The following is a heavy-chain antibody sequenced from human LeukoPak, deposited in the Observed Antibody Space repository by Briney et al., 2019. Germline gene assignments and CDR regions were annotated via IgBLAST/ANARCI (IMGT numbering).Heavy chain of an antibody. J-gene: IGHJ4*02. CDR1: GFTLSSYA. CDR2: IWYDGAGK. D-gene: IGHD3-3*01. V-gene: IGHV3-33*01. Sequence: PGGSLRLSCAASGFTLSSYAMHWVRQAPGKGLEWVAVIWYDGAGKYYADSVKGRFTISRDNSENTLYLQMNSLRAEDTAVYYCARGISAGVDIFDFYYTRTNYWGQGTLVTVSS. CDR3: ARGISAGVDIFDFYYTRTNY.